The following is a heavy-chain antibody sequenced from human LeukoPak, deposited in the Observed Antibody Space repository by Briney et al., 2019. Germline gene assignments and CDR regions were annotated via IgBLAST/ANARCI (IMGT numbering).Heavy chain of an antibody. CDR3: ARGGPVVVVPAAIPQPNWFDP. J-gene: IGHJ5*02. Sequence: GASVKVSCKASGYTFTSYYMHWVRQAPGQGLEWMGIINPSGGSTSYAQKFQGRVTMTRDTSTSTVYRELSSLRSEDTAVYYCARGGPVVVVPAAIPQPNWFDPWGQGTLVTVSS. CDR1: GYTFTSYY. CDR2: INPSGGST. V-gene: IGHV1-46*01. D-gene: IGHD2-2*02.